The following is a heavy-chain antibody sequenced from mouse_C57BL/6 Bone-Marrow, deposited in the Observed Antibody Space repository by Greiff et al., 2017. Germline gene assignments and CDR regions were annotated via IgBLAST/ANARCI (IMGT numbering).Heavy chain of an antibody. V-gene: IGHV5-4*01. J-gene: IGHJ3*01. D-gene: IGHD1-2*01. CDR2: ISDGGSYT. CDR3: ARENYGGDY. Sequence: EVKLVESGGGLVKPGGSLKLSCAASGFTFSSYAMSWVRQTPEKRLEWVATISDGGSYTYYPDNVKGRFTISRDNAKNNLYLQMSHLKSEDTAMYYSARENYGGDYWGQGTLVTVSA. CDR1: GFTFSSYA.